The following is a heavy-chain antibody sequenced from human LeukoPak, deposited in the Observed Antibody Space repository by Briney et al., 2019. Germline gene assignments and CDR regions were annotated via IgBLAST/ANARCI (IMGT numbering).Heavy chain of an antibody. J-gene: IGHJ6*02. Sequence: SETLSLTCTVSSDSISSNNYYWGWIRQPPGKGLEWIGSIYYSGNTYYNPSLKSRVTISVDTSKNQFSLKLSSVTAADTAVYYCARDSTLIGDYYYYYGMDVWGQGTTVTVSS. D-gene: IGHD3-3*01. V-gene: IGHV4-39*07. CDR1: SDSISSNNYY. CDR3: ARDSTLIGDYYYYYGMDV. CDR2: IYYSGNT.